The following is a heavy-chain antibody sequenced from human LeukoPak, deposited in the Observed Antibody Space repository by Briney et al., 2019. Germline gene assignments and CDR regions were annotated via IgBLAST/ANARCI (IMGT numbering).Heavy chain of an antibody. CDR1: GFTFSSYG. V-gene: IGHV3-30*02. Sequence: PGGSLRLSCAASGFTFSSYGMHWVRQAPGKGLEWVAFIRYDGSNKYYADSVKGRFTISRDNSKNTLYLQMNSLRAEDTAVYYCAPRRLDTVMVDPHFDYWGQGTLVTVSS. CDR2: IRYDGSNK. J-gene: IGHJ4*02. CDR3: APRRLDTVMVDPHFDY. D-gene: IGHD5-18*01.